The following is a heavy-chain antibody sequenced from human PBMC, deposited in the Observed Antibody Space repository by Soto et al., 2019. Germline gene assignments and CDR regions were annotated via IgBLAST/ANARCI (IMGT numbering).Heavy chain of an antibody. D-gene: IGHD2-2*02. V-gene: IGHV1-18*01. Sequence: ASVKVSCKASCYTFTSYGISWVRQAPGQGLEWMGWISAYNGNTNYAQKLQGRVTMTTDTSTSTAYMELRSLRSDDTAVYYCARMKTIVVVPAAILSSWFDPWGQGTLVTVSS. J-gene: IGHJ5*02. CDR1: CYTFTSYG. CDR3: ARMKTIVVVPAAILSSWFDP. CDR2: ISAYNGNT.